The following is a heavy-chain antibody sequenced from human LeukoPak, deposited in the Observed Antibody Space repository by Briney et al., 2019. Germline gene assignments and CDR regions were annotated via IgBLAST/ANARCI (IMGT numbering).Heavy chain of an antibody. CDR3: ASLWGGYYFDY. CDR2: IKQGGSEK. V-gene: IGHV3-7*01. D-gene: IGHD3-10*01. CDR1: GFTFSSYW. J-gene: IGHJ4*02. Sequence: PGGSLRLSCAASGFTFSSYWMSWVRRAPGKGLEWVANIKQGGSEKYYVDSVKGRFTISRDNAKNSLYLQMNSLRAEDTAVYYCASLWGGYYFDYWGQGTLVTVSS.